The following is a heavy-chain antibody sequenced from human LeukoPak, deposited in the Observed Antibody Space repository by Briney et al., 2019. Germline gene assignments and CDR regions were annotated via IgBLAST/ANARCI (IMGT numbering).Heavy chain of an antibody. CDR1: GFTFSSYA. J-gene: IGHJ4*02. CDR2: ISGSGGTT. V-gene: IGHV3-23*01. D-gene: IGHD3-22*01. CDR3: VKDSYSYDNSGYYYVKDH. Sequence: GGSLRLSCAASGFTFSSYAMNWVRHAPGKGLEWVSGISGSGGTTNYADSVQGRFTISRDNSKNTLYVQMTSLRADDTAIYYCVKDSYSYDNSGYYYVKDHWGQGTLVTVSS.